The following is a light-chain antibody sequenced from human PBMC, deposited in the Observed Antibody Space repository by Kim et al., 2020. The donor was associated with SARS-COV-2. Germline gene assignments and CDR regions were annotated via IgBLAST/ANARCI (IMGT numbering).Light chain of an antibody. CDR3: SSFTSSNTYV. V-gene: IGLV2-14*03. CDR2: DVS. CDR1: SSDVGGYNH. Sequence: GQSITISCTGSSSDVGGYNHVSWYQQFPGKAPKFMIYDVSKRPSGVSNRFSGSKSGNTASLTISGLQAEDEADYYCSSFTSSNTYVFGTGTKVTVL. J-gene: IGLJ1*01.